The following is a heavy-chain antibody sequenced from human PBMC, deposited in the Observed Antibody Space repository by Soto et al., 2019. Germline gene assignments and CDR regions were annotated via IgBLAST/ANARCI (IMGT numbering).Heavy chain of an antibody. CDR2: ISSSGSTI. Sequence: QVQLVESGGGLVKPGGSLRLSCAASGFTFSDYYMSWIRQAPGKGLEWVSYISSSGSTIYYADSVKGRFTISRDNAKNSLYLQMNSLRAEETAVYYCASSDFWSGYYVGYYYYYMDVWGKGTTVTVSS. J-gene: IGHJ6*03. V-gene: IGHV3-11*01. CDR1: GFTFSDYY. D-gene: IGHD3-3*01. CDR3: ASSDFWSGYYVGYYYYYMDV.